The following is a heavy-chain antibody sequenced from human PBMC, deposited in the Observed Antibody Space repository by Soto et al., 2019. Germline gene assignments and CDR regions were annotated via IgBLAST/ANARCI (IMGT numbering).Heavy chain of an antibody. CDR3: ARLPYSSSSYVDY. D-gene: IGHD6-6*01. CDR1: GGSISSSNYY. CDR2: IYYSGST. J-gene: IGHJ4*02. Sequence: SETLSLTYTVSGGSISSSNYYWGCIRQPPGKGLEWIGSIYYSGSTYYNPSLKSRVTISVDTSKNQFSLKLSPATAPDTAVYYCARLPYSSSSYVDYWGQGTLVTVSS. V-gene: IGHV4-39*01.